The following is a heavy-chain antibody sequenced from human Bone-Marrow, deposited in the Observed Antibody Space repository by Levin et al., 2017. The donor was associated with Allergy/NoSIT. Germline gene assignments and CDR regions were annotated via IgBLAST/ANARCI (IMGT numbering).Heavy chain of an antibody. Sequence: GESLKISCVASGFSISNYGMHWVRQAPGKGLEGVAVIWYGGSNRQYADSVKGRFIVSGDNSKNTVILEMHSLGVEDTGVYYCARDRWTLLSDYYGMDVWGQGTTVTVSS. CDR2: IWYGGSNR. J-gene: IGHJ6*02. CDR3: ARDRWTLLSDYYGMDV. D-gene: IGHD2/OR15-2a*01. V-gene: IGHV3-33*01. CDR1: GFSISNYG.